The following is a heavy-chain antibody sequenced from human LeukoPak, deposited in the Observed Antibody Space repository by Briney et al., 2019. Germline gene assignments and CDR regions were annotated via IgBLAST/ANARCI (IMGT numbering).Heavy chain of an antibody. V-gene: IGHV3-23*01. CDR2: IGGSGGST. CDR1: GFTFSIYL. Sequence: GEPLRLPCSASGFTFSIYLERWARPPPGKALEWVSTIGGSGGSTYYADSVKGRFTISRDNSKNTLYLQMNSLRAEDTAIYYCAKDLGATKPEYFQHWGQGTLVTVSS. D-gene: IGHD1-26*01. CDR3: AKDLGATKPEYFQH. J-gene: IGHJ1*01.